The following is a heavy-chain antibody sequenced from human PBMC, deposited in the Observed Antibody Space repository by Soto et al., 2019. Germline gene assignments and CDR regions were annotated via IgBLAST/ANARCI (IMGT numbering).Heavy chain of an antibody. V-gene: IGHV4-34*01. D-gene: IGHD1-26*01. CDR3: ARRVSGSYFHY. CDR1: GGSFSGYY. J-gene: IGHJ4*02. Sequence: SETLSLTCAVYGGSFSGYYWSWIRQPPGKGLEWIGNIYYSGSTYYNPSLKSRVTISVDTSKNQFSLKLSSVTAADTAVYYCARRVSGSYFHYWGQGTLVTVSS. CDR2: IYYSGST.